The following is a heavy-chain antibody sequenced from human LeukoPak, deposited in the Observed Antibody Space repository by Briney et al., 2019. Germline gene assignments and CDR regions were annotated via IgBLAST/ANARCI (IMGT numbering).Heavy chain of an antibody. Sequence: SETLSLTCTVSGGSVSSGSYYWSWIRQPPGKGLEWIGYIYYSGSTNYNPSLKSRVTISVDTSKNQFSLKLSSVTAADTAVYYCARRGIVVVTDAWYFDLWGRGTLVTVSS. CDR3: ARRGIVVVTDAWYFDL. CDR1: GGSVSSGSYY. CDR2: IYYSGST. V-gene: IGHV4-61*01. D-gene: IGHD2-21*02. J-gene: IGHJ2*01.